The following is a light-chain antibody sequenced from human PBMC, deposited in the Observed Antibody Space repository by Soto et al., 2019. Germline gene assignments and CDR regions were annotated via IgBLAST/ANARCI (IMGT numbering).Light chain of an antibody. CDR2: WAS. Sequence: DIVMTQSPDSLAVSLGERATINGKSSQSVLYSSNNKNYLAWYQQRPGQPPKLLIYWASTRESVVPDRFSGSGSGTDFTLTITSLQAEDVAVYYCQQYESTPPTFGQGTKLEIK. CDR3: QQYESTPPT. J-gene: IGKJ2*01. V-gene: IGKV4-1*01. CDR1: QSVLYSSNNKNY.